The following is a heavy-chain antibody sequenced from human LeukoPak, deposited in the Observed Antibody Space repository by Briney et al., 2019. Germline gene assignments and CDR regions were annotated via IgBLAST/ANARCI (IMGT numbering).Heavy chain of an antibody. CDR3: AKDRVQVVLGVKGFDY. CDR2: IYSDGRT. J-gene: IGHJ4*02. Sequence: GGSLRLSCAASGFTVSNKYMTWVRQAPGKGLEWVSLIYSDGRTYYADSVKGRFTISRDNSKNTLYLQMNSLRPDDTAVYYCAKDRVQVVLGVKGFDYWGQGTLVTVSP. V-gene: IGHV3-53*01. CDR1: GFTVSNKY. D-gene: IGHD2-15*01.